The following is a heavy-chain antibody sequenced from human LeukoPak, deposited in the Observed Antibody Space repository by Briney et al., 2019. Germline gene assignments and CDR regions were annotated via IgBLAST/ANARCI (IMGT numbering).Heavy chain of an antibody. CDR2: IYYSGST. CDR3: ARRSGYYSPFDY. Sequence: PSETLSLTCTVSGGSISSSSDYWRWIRQPPGKGLEWIGSIYYSGSTYYNPSLKSRGTISVDTSKNQFSLKLNSVTAADTAVYYCARRSGYYSPFDYWGQGTLVTVSS. V-gene: IGHV4-39*01. J-gene: IGHJ4*02. CDR1: GGSISSSSDY. D-gene: IGHD3-22*01.